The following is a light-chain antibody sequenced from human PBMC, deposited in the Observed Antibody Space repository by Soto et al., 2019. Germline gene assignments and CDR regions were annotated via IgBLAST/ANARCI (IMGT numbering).Light chain of an antibody. V-gene: IGLV1-40*01. CDR1: SSNIGAEYD. Sequence: QSVLTQPPSVSGAPGQRVTISCSGSSSNIGAEYDVHWYQQLPGTAPKVLIYGNSNRPSGVPDRFSGSKSGTSASLAITGLQAADEADYYCQSYDISLNAWVFGGGPKLTVL. J-gene: IGLJ3*02. CDR3: QSYDISLNAWV. CDR2: GNS.